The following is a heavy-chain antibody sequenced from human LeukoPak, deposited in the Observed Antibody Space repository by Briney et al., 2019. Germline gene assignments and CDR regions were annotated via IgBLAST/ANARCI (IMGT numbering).Heavy chain of an antibody. J-gene: IGHJ3*02. CDR1: GFSLSSFG. CDR3: ARVGDMEAFDI. CDR2: MWYDGRNK. D-gene: IGHD3-16*01. Sequence: GGSLRLSCAASGFSLSSFGMVWVRQAPGKGLEWVTLMWYDGRNKYYADSVKGRFTISRDNSKNTVYLQMNSLRGEDTAVYYCARVGDMEAFDIWGQGTRVTVSS. V-gene: IGHV3-33*01.